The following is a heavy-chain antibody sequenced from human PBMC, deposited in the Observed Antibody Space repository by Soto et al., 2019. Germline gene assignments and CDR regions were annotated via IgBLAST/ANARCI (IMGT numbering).Heavy chain of an antibody. J-gene: IGHJ4*02. CDR1: GFTFSSYA. V-gene: IGHV3-23*01. CDR3: AKDSVYCTNGVCYYFDY. D-gene: IGHD2-8*01. Sequence: GGSLRLSCAASGFTFSSYAMSWVRQAPGKGLEWVSAICGSGGSTYYADSVKGRFTISRDNSKNTLYLQMNSLRAEDTAVYYCAKDSVYCTNGVCYYFDYWGQGTLVTVSS. CDR2: ICGSGGST.